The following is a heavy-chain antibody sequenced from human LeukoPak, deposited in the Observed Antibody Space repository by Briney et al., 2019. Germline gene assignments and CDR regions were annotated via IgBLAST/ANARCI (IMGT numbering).Heavy chain of an antibody. D-gene: IGHD2-2*01. Sequence: PSETLSLTCAVYGGSFSGYYWSWIRQPPGKGLEWIGEINHSGSTNYNPSLKSRVTISVDTSKNQFSLKLSSVTAADTAVYYCARWQKGSSLVVPAARRYYYYYMDVWGKGTTVTISS. CDR1: GGSFSGYY. J-gene: IGHJ6*03. CDR3: ARWQKGSSLVVPAARRYYYYYMDV. V-gene: IGHV4-34*01. CDR2: INHSGST.